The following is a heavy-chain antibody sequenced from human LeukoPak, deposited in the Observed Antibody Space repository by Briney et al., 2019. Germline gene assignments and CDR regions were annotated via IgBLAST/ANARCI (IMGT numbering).Heavy chain of an antibody. D-gene: IGHD1-1*01. Sequence: SETLSLTCAVSGYSISSGYYWGCIRQPPGKGLEWIGSIYHSGSTYYNPSLKSRVTISVDTSKNQFSLKLSSVTAADTAVYYCARERIGYYFDYWGQGTLVTVSS. CDR3: ARERIGYYFDY. CDR2: IYHSGST. V-gene: IGHV4-38-2*01. CDR1: GYSISSGYY. J-gene: IGHJ4*02.